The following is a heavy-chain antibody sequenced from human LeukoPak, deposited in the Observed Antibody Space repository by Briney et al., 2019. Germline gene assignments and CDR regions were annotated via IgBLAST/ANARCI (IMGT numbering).Heavy chain of an antibody. J-gene: IGHJ3*02. D-gene: IGHD5-24*01. Sequence: SETLSLTCTVSGVSISSYYWSWIRQPPGKGLEWIGYIYYSGSTNYNPSLKSRVTISVDTSKNQFSLKLSSATAADTAVYYCVRDRERAFDIWGQGTMVTVSS. CDR2: IYYSGST. V-gene: IGHV4-59*01. CDR3: VRDRERAFDI. CDR1: GVSISSYY.